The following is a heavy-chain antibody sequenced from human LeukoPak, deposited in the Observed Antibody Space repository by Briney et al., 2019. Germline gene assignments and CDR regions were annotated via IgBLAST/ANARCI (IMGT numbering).Heavy chain of an antibody. J-gene: IGHJ6*03. D-gene: IGHD3-3*01. Sequence: PGGSLRLSCAASGFSFSDYWMSWVRQAPGKGLEWVANIKQDGSEKNYVDSVKGRFTISRDNAKNSLYLQMNSLRAEDTAVYYCARASIEGRSGYYVNYYYYMDVWGKGTTVTVSS. CDR1: GFSFSDYW. V-gene: IGHV3-7*01. CDR3: ARASIEGRSGYYVNYYYYMDV. CDR2: IKQDGSEK.